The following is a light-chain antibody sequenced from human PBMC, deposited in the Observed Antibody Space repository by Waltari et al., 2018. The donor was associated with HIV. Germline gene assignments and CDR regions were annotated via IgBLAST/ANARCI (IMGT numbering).Light chain of an antibody. CDR2: EVS. CDR3: SSYTTRSTPDANGV. V-gene: IGLV2-14*01. J-gene: IGLJ3*02. CDR1: SSDVGGYNY. Sequence: QSALTQPASVSGSPGQSITISCTGTSSDVGGYNYVSWYQQHPGKAPKLMIFEVSNRPSGVSTRLSGSKSVNTAALTISGLQAEDEAEYDCSSYTTRSTPDANGVFGGGTKLTVL.